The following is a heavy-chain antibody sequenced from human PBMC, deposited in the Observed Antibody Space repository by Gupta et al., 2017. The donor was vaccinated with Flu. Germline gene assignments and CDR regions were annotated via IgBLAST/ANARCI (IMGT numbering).Heavy chain of an antibody. D-gene: IGHD2-2*02. CDR2: IVSVGSTI. J-gene: IGHJ4*02. V-gene: IGHV3-11*01. CDR1: GFTYSYSY. Sequence: QVQLMHSGGGSAKTGGSLRPSCASYGFTYSYSYMGWIRLAPGKGLAWVSYIVSVGSTIYYADSDKDRFTISMDNSKNSLYLKMNSLMAEDTAVYYGARYRGYCSSTSCYTVPDYWGQGTLVTVSS. CDR3: ARYRGYCSSTSCYTVPDY.